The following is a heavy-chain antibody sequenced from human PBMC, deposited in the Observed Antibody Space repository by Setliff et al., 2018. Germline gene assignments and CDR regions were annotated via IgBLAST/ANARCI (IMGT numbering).Heavy chain of an antibody. V-gene: IGHV1-69*04. CDR1: GGTFSSYT. D-gene: IGHD3-10*01. CDR2: IIPILGIA. CDR3: ARDISLGKAAVWFGELKGWFDP. Sequence: GASVKVSCKASGGTFSSYTISWVRQAPGQGLEWKGRIIPILGIANYAQKFQGRVTITADKSTSTAYMELSSLRSEDTAVYYCARDISLGKAAVWFGELKGWFDPWGQGTLVTVSS. J-gene: IGHJ5*02.